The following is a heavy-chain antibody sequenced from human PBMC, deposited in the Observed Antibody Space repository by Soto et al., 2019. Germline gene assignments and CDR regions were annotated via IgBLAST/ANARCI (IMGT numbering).Heavy chain of an antibody. CDR3: ARDIAAAGINWFDP. Sequence: QVQLVQSGAEVKKPGASVKVSCKASGYTFTSYAMHWVRQAPGQRLEWMGWINAGNGNTKYSQKFQGRVTITRDTSACTAYMELSSLRSEDTAVYYCARDIAAAGINWFDPWGQGTLVTVSS. J-gene: IGHJ5*02. CDR1: GYTFTSYA. CDR2: INAGNGNT. D-gene: IGHD6-13*01. V-gene: IGHV1-3*01.